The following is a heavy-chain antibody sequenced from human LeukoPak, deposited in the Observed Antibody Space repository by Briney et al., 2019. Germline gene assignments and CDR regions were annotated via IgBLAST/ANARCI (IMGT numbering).Heavy chain of an antibody. CDR1: GYTFGSYG. V-gene: IGHV1-18*01. CDR2: ISAYSGKK. CDR3: ARGRRTYCGGDCESCDY. D-gene: IGHD2-21*02. J-gene: IGHJ4*02. Sequence: ASVKVSCKASGYTFGSYGISWVRQAPGQGLEWVGWISAYSGKKNYAQKFQGRVTMTTDTSTSTAYMELRSLRSDDTAVLYCARGRRTYCGGDCESCDYWGQGTLVTVSS.